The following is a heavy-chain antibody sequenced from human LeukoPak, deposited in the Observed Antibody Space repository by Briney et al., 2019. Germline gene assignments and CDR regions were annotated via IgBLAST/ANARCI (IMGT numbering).Heavy chain of an antibody. CDR3: AREGYSYGPCDY. J-gene: IGHJ4*02. CDR1: GFTVSSNF. D-gene: IGHD5-18*01. Sequence: GGSLRLSCAASGFTVSSNFMSWVRQAPGKGLEWVSVIYSDGSTYYADSAKGRFTISRDNSKNTLYLQINSLRAEDTAVYYCAREGYSYGPCDYWVQGTLVTVSS. V-gene: IGHV3-53*01. CDR2: IYSDGST.